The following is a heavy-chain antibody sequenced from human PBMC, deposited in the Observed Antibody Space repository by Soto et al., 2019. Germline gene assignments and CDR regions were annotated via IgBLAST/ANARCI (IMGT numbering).Heavy chain of an antibody. Sequence: GASVKVPCKASGYTFTVYYMHWVRQAPGQGLEWMGWISPYSGNTHYASKVQGRLTMTTDTSTSTAYMDLGSLTSDDTAVYYCAMVDNYVTPNPQDIWGQGTTVTVSS. CDR1: GYTFTVYY. CDR2: ISPYSGNT. V-gene: IGHV1-18*04. J-gene: IGHJ6*02. CDR3: AMVDNYVTPNPQDI. D-gene: IGHD3-16*01.